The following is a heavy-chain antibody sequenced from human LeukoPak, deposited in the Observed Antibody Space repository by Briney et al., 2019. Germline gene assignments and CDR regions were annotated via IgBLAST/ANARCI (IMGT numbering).Heavy chain of an antibody. CDR2: INPNSGGT. V-gene: IGHV1-2*02. CDR3: AREATIFGVVMNGMNYFDY. CDR1: GYTFTRYY. D-gene: IGHD3-3*01. Sequence: ASVKVSCMASGYTFTRYYMHWVRQAPGQGLEWMGWINPNSGGTNYAQKFQGRVTTTRDTSISTAYMELSRLRSDDTAVYYCAREATIFGVVMNGMNYFDYWGQGTLVTVSS. J-gene: IGHJ4*02.